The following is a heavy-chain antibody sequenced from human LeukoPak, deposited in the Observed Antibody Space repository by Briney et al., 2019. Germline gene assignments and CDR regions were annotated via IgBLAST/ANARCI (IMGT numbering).Heavy chain of an antibody. CDR3: ARGSRGYSYG. Sequence: SETLSLTCAVYGGSFSGYYWSWIRQPPGKGLEWIGYIYYSGSTNYNPSLKSRVTISVDTSKNQFSLKLSSVTAADMAVYYCARGSRGYSYGWGQGTLVTVSS. V-gene: IGHV4-59*01. CDR2: IYYSGST. D-gene: IGHD5-18*01. J-gene: IGHJ4*02. CDR1: GGSFSGYY.